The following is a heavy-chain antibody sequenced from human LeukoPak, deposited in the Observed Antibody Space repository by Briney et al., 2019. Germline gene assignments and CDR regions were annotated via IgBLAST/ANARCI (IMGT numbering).Heavy chain of an antibody. D-gene: IGHD7-27*01. V-gene: IGHV3-23*01. Sequence: GGSLRLSCATSGFTFSSFAMSWVRQAPGKGLGWVSTSASGGATHYTDSVKGRFTVSRDDSKNTLSLQMNSLRAEDTAVYYCAKNWGNDNWGQGTLVTVSS. J-gene: IGHJ4*02. CDR1: GFTFSSFA. CDR3: AKNWGNDN. CDR2: SASGGAT.